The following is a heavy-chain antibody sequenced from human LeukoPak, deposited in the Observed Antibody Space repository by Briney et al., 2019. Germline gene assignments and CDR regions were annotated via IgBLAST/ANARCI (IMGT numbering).Heavy chain of an antibody. CDR2: INPNSGGT. Sequence: ASVKVSCKASGYTFTGYCMHWVRQAPGQGLEWMGWINPNSGGTNYAQKFQGRVTMTRDTSISTAYMELSRLRSDDTAVYYCARSSRRQGNENWFDPWGQGTLVTVSS. D-gene: IGHD6-13*01. CDR3: ARSSRRQGNENWFDP. J-gene: IGHJ5*02. V-gene: IGHV1-2*02. CDR1: GYTFTGYC.